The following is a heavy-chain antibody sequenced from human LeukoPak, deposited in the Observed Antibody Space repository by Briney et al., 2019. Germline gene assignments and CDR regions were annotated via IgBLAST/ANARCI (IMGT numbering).Heavy chain of an antibody. CDR1: GGSISSYY. V-gene: IGHV4-59*08. CDR2: IYYSGST. Sequence: PSETLSLTCTVSGGSISSYYWSWIRQPPGKGLEWIGYIYYSGSTNYNPSLKSRVTISVDTSKNQFSLKLSSVTAADTAVYYCARHRSSGVLDYWGQGTLVTVSS. J-gene: IGHJ4*02. D-gene: IGHD3-10*01. CDR3: ARHRSSGVLDY.